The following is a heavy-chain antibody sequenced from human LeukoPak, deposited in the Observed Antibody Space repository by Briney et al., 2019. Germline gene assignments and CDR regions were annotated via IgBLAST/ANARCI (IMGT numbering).Heavy chain of an antibody. CDR2: ISGSGGST. V-gene: IGHV3-23*01. CDR1: GFTFSSYA. Sequence: PGGSLRLSCAASGFTFSSYAMSWVRQAPGKGLEWVSAISGSGGSTYYADSVKGRFTISRDNSKNTLYLQMNSLRAEGTAVYYCAKSPRPKTYYYDSSGYYSNPYFDYWGQGTLVTVSS. CDR3: AKSPRPKTYYYDSSGYYSNPYFDY. D-gene: IGHD3-22*01. J-gene: IGHJ4*02.